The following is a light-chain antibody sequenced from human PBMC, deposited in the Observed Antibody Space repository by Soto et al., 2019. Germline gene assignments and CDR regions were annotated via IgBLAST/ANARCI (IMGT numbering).Light chain of an antibody. Sequence: QSVLTPPASVSGSPGPSITISCTGTSSDVGSYNFVSWYQQYPGKVPKLMIFEGTKRSSGVSNRFSGSKSGNTASLTISGLQAEDEADYYCLSYAGRTYVVGTGTTVTVL. CDR2: EGT. CDR3: LSYAGRTYV. CDR1: SSDVGSYNF. J-gene: IGLJ1*01. V-gene: IGLV2-23*01.